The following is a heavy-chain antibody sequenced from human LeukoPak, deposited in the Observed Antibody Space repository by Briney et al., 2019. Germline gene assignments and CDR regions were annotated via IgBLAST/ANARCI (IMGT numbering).Heavy chain of an antibody. CDR1: GFTFSSYW. Sequence: PGGSPRLSCAASGFTFSSYWMSWVRQAPGKGLEWVANIKQDGSEKYYVDSVKGRFTISRDNAKNSLYLQMNSLRAEDTAVYYCARDLNEYQLLHRDAFDIWGQGTMVTVSS. D-gene: IGHD2-2*01. J-gene: IGHJ3*02. CDR2: IKQDGSEK. V-gene: IGHV3-7*01. CDR3: ARDLNEYQLLHRDAFDI.